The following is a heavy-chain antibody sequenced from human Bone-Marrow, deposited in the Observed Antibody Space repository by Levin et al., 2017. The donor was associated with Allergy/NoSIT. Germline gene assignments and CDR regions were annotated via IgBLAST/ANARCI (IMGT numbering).Heavy chain of an antibody. CDR3: ARIGSIGAGGTLLFYKGMGV. D-gene: IGHD6-13*01. Sequence: SETLSLTCTVSGGSIRSSSYYWGWIRQPPGKGLEWIGSISHSGSTHYNPSLKSPVTVSVDTSNNQFSLRLSAVTAADTAAYYCARIGSIGAGGTLLFYKGMGVWGQGTTVTVSS. CDR1: GGSIRSSSYY. J-gene: IGHJ6*02. CDR2: ISHSGST. V-gene: IGHV4-39*01.